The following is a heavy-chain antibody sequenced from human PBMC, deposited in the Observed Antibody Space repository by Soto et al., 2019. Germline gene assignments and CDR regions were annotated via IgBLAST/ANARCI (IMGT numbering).Heavy chain of an antibody. CDR3: ARAGMELWLGELSPDYYYYYGMDV. J-gene: IGHJ6*02. CDR2: ISYDGSNK. V-gene: IGHV3-30-3*01. CDR1: GFTFSSYA. Sequence: QVQLVESGGGVVQPGMSLRLSCAASGFTFSSYAMHWVRQAPGKGLEWVAVISYDGSNKYYADSVKGRFTISRDNSKNTLYRQMNSLRAEDTAVYYCARAGMELWLGELSPDYYYYYGMDVWGQGTTVTVSS. D-gene: IGHD3-10*01.